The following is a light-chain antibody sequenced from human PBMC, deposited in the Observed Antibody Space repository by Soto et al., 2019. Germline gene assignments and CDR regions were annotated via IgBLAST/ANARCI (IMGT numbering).Light chain of an antibody. CDR1: QSVSSN. CDR3: HQYHSPPQT. J-gene: IGKJ2*01. CDR2: GAS. Sequence: EIVMTQSPATLSVSPGERATLSCRASQSVSSNLAWYQQKPGQAPRLLIYGASTRATGIPARFSGSGSGTEFTLTISRLEPEDSAVYYCHQYHSPPQTVGQGTKVDSK. V-gene: IGKV3-15*01.